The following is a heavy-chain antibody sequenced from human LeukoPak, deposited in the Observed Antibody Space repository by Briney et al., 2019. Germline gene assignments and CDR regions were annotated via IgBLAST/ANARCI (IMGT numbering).Heavy chain of an antibody. CDR2: INSDGTTT. CDR1: GFTFRSSW. CDR3: ARDLNYAAIP. J-gene: IGHJ5*02. V-gene: IGHV3-74*01. Sequence: GGSLRLSCAASGFTFRSSWMHWVRQAPGKGLVWVSRINSDGTTTDYADAVKGRFTISRDNSKNTLYLQMNSLRVEDTAIYYCARDLNYAAIPWGQGTLITVSS. D-gene: IGHD3-16*01.